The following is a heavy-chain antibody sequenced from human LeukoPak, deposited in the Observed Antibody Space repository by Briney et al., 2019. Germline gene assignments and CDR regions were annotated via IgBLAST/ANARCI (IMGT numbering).Heavy chain of an antibody. CDR1: GGTFSSYA. J-gene: IGHJ4*02. Sequence: ASVKVSCKASGGTFSSYAISWVRQAPGQGLEWMGGIIPIFGTANYAQKFQGRVTITADESTSTAYMELSGLRSEDTAVYYCAIGTAGTTVTLFDYWGQGTLVTVSS. D-gene: IGHD4-17*01. CDR2: IIPIFGTA. V-gene: IGHV1-69*13. CDR3: AIGTAGTTVTLFDY.